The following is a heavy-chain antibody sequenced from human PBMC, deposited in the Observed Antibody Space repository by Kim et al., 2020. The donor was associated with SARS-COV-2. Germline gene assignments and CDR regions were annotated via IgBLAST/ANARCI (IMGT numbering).Heavy chain of an antibody. D-gene: IGHD2-15*01. CDR2: GRN. CDR3: ARGRIPIDY. V-gene: IGHV4-34*01. Sequence: GRNNYNPSLKSRVTISVDTSKNQFSLKLSSVTAADTAVYYCARGRIPIDYWGQGTLVTVSS. J-gene: IGHJ4*02.